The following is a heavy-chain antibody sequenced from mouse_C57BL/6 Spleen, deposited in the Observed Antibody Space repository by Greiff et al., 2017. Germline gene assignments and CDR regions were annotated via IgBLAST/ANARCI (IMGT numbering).Heavy chain of an antibody. J-gene: IGHJ2*01. D-gene: IGHD1-1*01. Sequence: EVKLQESGAELVRPGASVKLSCTASGFNIKDYYMHWVKQRPEQGLEWIGRIDPEDGDTEYAPKFQGKATMTADTSSNTAYLQLSSLTSEDTAVYYCTPYYGSSYEDYFDYWGQGTTLTVSS. CDR2: IDPEDGDT. CDR3: TPYYGSSYEDYFDY. V-gene: IGHV14-1*01. CDR1: GFNIKDYY.